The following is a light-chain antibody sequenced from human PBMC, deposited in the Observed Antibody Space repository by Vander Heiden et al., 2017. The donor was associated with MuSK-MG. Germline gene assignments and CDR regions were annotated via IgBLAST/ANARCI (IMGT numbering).Light chain of an antibody. J-gene: IGKJ2*01. V-gene: IGKV3-20*01. CDR1: QSISSSY. Sequence: MGVTQSTGALSLSPGERATLSCRASQSISSSYLAWYQQRPGQAPRLLIYDASSRAMCIKNRFRGSEVGTDVTLASISREPEGFEVYCCQQEVSEPAMLSFGHGTKVEIK. CDR2: DAS. CDR3: QQEVSEPAMLS.